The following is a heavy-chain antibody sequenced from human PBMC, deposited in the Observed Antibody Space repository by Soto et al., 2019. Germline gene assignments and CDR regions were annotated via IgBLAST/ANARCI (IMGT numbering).Heavy chain of an antibody. D-gene: IGHD6-19*01. J-gene: IGHJ4*02. Sequence: SETLSLTCTVSGGSISSYYWSWIRQPPGKGLEWIGYIYYSGSTNYNPSLKSRVTISVDTSKNQFSLKLSSVTAADTAVYYCATGDSSGWYGVVYFDYSGQGTLVTVSS. CDR3: ATGDSSGWYGVVYFDY. V-gene: IGHV4-59*01. CDR1: GGSISSYY. CDR2: IYYSGST.